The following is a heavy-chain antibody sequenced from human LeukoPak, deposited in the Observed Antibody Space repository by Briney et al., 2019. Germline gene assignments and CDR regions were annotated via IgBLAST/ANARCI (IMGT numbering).Heavy chain of an antibody. Sequence: SETLSLTCTVSGGSISSYYWSWIRQPPGKGLEWIGHIYYSGSTNYNPSLKSRVTISVDTSKNQFSLKLSSVTAADTAVYYCARESNYDILTGYFTAFDYWGQGTLVTVSS. V-gene: IGHV4-59*01. CDR2: IYYSGST. CDR1: GGSISSYY. D-gene: IGHD3-9*01. CDR3: ARESNYDILTGYFTAFDY. J-gene: IGHJ4*02.